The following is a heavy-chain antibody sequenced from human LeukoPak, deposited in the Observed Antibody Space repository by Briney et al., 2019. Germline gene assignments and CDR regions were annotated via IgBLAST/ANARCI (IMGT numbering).Heavy chain of an antibody. Sequence: PGGSLRLSCAASGFAFSSYGMHWVRQAPGKGLEWVTVIWYDGSNKYYADSVKGRFTISRDNSKNTLYLQMNSLRAEDTAVYYCAKDRRYSYDRRAFDIWGQWTMVTVSS. CDR3: AKDRRYSYDRRAFDI. J-gene: IGHJ3*02. CDR2: IWYDGSNK. V-gene: IGHV3-33*06. D-gene: IGHD5-18*01. CDR1: GFAFSSYG.